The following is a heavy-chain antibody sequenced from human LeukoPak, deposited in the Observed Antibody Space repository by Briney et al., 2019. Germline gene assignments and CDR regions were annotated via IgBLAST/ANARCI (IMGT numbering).Heavy chain of an antibody. D-gene: IGHD3-22*01. Sequence: GGPLNLPLPPSEFTFSSKPMSWVGQAPGKGLEWAPAISVSGGSTYYADSVKGRFTISRDNSKNTLYLQMNSLRAEDTAVYYCAKDFDYYDSSGYYSPPFDYWGQGTLVTVSS. CDR1: EFTFSSKP. CDR3: AKDFDYYDSSGYYSPPFDY. J-gene: IGHJ4*02. CDR2: ISVSGGST. V-gene: IGHV3-23*01.